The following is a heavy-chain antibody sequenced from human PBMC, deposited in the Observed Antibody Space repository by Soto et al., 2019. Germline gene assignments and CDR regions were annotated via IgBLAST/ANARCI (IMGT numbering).Heavy chain of an antibody. CDR2: ISYDGSNK. J-gene: IGHJ2*01. Sequence: QVQLVESGGGVVQPGRSLRLSCAASGFTFSSYGMHWVRQAPGKGLEWVAVISYDGSNKYYADSVKGRFTISRDNSKNTVYLQMNCRRAEDTAVYYCAKPDVDWLSRIKYWYFDLGGRGTLVTVSS. CDR3: AKPDVDWLSRIKYWYFDL. CDR1: GFTFSSYG. D-gene: IGHD3-9*01. V-gene: IGHV3-30*18.